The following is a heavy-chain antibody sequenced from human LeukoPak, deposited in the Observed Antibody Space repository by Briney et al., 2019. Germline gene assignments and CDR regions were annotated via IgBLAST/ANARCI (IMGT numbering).Heavy chain of an antibody. CDR2: VSGSGGYT. Sequence: PGGSLRLSCAASGFTFSSYAMSWVRQAPGKGLEWVSSVSGSGGYTYYAGSVKGRFTISRDNSKNTLYLQMNSLRAEGTAIYYCAKDRPNYYDSSGHYYRRDGDYWGQGTLVTVSS. J-gene: IGHJ4*02. CDR1: GFTFSSYA. D-gene: IGHD3-22*01. V-gene: IGHV3-23*01. CDR3: AKDRPNYYDSSGHYYRRDGDY.